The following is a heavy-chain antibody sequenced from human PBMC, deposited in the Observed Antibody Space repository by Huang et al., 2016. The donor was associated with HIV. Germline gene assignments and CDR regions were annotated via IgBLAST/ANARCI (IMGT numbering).Heavy chain of an antibody. CDR2: ISFDGRNK. CDR3: ARDTTTVAGLDF. V-gene: IGHV3-30*14. Sequence: VQPGRSLRLSCAVSGFTFRDHPMHWVRQAPGKGLEWVAVISFDGRNKLYADFVRGRFTISRDNSKNILYLQLNSLTPADTSIYYCARDTTTVAGLDFWGQGALVTVSS. D-gene: IGHD6-19*01. J-gene: IGHJ4*02. CDR1: GFTFRDHP.